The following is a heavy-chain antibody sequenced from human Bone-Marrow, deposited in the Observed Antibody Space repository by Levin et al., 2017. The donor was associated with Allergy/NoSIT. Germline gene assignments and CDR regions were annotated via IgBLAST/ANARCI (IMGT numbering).Heavy chain of an antibody. Sequence: GGSLRLSCAASGFTFSSYSMNWVRQAPGKGLEWVSSISSSSSYIYYADSVKGRFTISRDNAKNSLYLQMNSLRAEDTAVYYCARPLGPNYCSSTSCYSRKGREFGYWGQGTLVTVSS. CDR3: ARPLGPNYCSSTSCYSRKGREFGY. CDR1: GFTFSSYS. D-gene: IGHD2-2*01. CDR2: ISSSSSYI. J-gene: IGHJ4*02. V-gene: IGHV3-21*01.